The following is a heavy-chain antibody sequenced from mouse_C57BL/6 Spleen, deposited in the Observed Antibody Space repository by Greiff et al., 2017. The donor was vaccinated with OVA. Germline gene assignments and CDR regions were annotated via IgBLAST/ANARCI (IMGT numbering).Heavy chain of an antibody. CDR3: TVTTVVATSYYFDY. J-gene: IGHJ2*01. CDR2: IRNKANNHAT. Sequence: EVQVVESGGGLVQPGGSMKLSCAASGFTFSDAWMDWVRQSPEKGLEWVAEIRNKANNHATYYAESVKGRFTISRDDSKSSVYLQMNSLRAEDTGMYYCTVTTVVATSYYFDYWGQGTTLTVSS. V-gene: IGHV6-6*01. CDR1: GFTFSDAW. D-gene: IGHD1-1*01.